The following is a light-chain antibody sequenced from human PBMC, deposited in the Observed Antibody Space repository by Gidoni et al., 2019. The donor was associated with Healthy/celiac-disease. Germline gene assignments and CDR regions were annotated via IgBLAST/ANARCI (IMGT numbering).Light chain of an antibody. V-gene: IGKV1-39*01. CDR2: AAS. Sequence: DIQMTQSPSSLSASVGDRVTITCRASQSISNYLKWYQQKPGKAPKRLIYAASSLQSGVPSRFSGSGSGTDYTLTISSLQPEDYATYYCQQSYSTPRYTFGQGTKLEIK. J-gene: IGKJ2*01. CDR1: QSISNY. CDR3: QQSYSTPRYT.